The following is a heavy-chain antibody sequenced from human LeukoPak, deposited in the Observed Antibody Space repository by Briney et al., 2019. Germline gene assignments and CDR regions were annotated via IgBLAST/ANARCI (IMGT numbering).Heavy chain of an antibody. J-gene: IGHJ6*02. Sequence: GGSLRLSSAASGFTFSSYNMNWVRQAPGKGLEWVSSISVSSTYTFYADSVKGRFTISRDNAKNSLYLQMHSLRAEDTAVYYRARDHVAAAGADYFYYYGMDVWGQGTTVTVSS. CDR2: ISVSSTYT. CDR1: GFTFSSYN. V-gene: IGHV3-21*01. D-gene: IGHD6-13*01. CDR3: ARDHVAAAGADYFYYYGMDV.